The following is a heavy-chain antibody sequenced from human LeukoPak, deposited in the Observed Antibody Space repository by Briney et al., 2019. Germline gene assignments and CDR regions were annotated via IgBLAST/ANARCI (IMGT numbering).Heavy chain of an antibody. CDR3: ARGLPYYYDSSGYYY. CDR2: ISSSSSYI. CDR1: RFTFSSYS. Sequence: GGPLRLSYAASRFTFSSYSMDWVRQAPGKGLEWVSSISSSSSYIYYADSVKGRFTISRDNAKNSLYLQMNSLRAEDTAVYYCARGLPYYYDSSGYYYGGQGTLVTVSS. V-gene: IGHV3-21*01. D-gene: IGHD3-22*01. J-gene: IGHJ4*02.